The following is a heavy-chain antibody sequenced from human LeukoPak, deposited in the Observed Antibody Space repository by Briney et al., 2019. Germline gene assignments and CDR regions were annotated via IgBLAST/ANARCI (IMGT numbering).Heavy chain of an antibody. V-gene: IGHV1-2*02. CDR2: INPNSGGT. CDR1: GYTFTGYY. Sequence: GASVKVSCKASGYTFTGYYMHWVRQAPGQGLEWMGWINPNSGGTNYAQKFQGRVTMTRDTSISTAYMELSRLRSDDTAVYYCARDAPLGYCSSTSCPTDYWGQGTLVTVSS. D-gene: IGHD2-2*01. CDR3: ARDAPLGYCSSTSCPTDY. J-gene: IGHJ4*02.